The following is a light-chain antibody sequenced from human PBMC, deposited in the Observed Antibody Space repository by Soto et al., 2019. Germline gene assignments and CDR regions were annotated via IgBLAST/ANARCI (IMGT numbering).Light chain of an antibody. CDR3: QQYHIYSGT. CDR1: QTIDSW. J-gene: IGKJ1*01. CDR2: KAS. V-gene: IGKV1-5*03. Sequence: IRMTQSPSTLSASVGDRVTITFRASQTIDSWLAWYQQRPGKPPNLLIYKASTLASGVPSRFSGSGSGTEFTLTINSLQPDDFATYYCQQYHIYSGTFGQGTKVDIK.